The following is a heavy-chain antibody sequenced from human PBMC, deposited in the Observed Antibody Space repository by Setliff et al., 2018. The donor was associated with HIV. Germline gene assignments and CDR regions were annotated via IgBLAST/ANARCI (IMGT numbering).Heavy chain of an antibody. CDR1: GASISSHY. J-gene: IGHJ5*02. CDR2: IYYSETT. D-gene: IGHD2-2*01. Sequence: ETLSVTCTVSGASISSHYWSWIRQSPGKGLEWIGSIYYSETTNNNPSLKSRVTISVDTSKNQLSLKLRSATAADTAVYYCARDPGGLYCRSTSCQGGCFDPWGQGTLVTVS. V-gene: IGHV4-59*11. CDR3: ARDPGGLYCRSTSCQGGCFDP.